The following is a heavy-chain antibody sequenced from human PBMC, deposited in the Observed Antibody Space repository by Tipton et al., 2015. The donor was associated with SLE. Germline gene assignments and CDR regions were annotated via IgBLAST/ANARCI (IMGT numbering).Heavy chain of an antibody. D-gene: IGHD2-15*01. Sequence: LRLSCAVYGGSFSGYYWSWIRQPPGKGLEWIGEINHSGGTNYNPSLKSRVTISVDTSKNQFSLKLSSVTAADTALYYCARDVEDLCLLDYWGQGTLVTVSS. V-gene: IGHV4-34*01. J-gene: IGHJ4*02. CDR2: INHSGGT. CDR3: ARDVEDLCLLDY. CDR1: GGSFSGYY.